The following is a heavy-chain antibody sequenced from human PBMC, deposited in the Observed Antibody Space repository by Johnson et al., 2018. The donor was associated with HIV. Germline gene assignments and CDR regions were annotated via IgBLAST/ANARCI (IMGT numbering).Heavy chain of an antibody. Sequence: MQLVESGGGLVKPGGSLRLSCAASGFTFSNAWMSWVRQAPGKGLEWVGSITSKTDGGTTDYAAPVKGRFTISRDDSKNTLYLQMNSLKTEDTAVYYCTTDRATYDAFDIWGQGTMVTVSS. V-gene: IGHV3-15*01. D-gene: IGHD1-26*01. CDR1: GFTFSNAW. CDR3: TTDRATYDAFDI. CDR2: ITSKTDGGTT. J-gene: IGHJ3*02.